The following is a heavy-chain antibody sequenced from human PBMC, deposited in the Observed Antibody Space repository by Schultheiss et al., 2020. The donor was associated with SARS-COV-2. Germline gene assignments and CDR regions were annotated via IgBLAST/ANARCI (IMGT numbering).Heavy chain of an antibody. CDR3: ARVRSGANSPFDY. CDR2: IYSGGST. CDR1: GFTVSSNY. Sequence: GGSLRLSCAASGFTVSSNYMSWVRQAPGKGLEWVSVIYSGGSTYYADSVKGRFTVSRDNAKNSLYLQMNSLRTEDTAVYYCARVRSGANSPFDYWGQGTLVTVSS. D-gene: IGHD2-15*01. V-gene: IGHV3-53*01. J-gene: IGHJ4*02.